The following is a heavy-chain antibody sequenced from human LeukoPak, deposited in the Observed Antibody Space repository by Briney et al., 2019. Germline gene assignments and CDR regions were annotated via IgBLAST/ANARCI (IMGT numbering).Heavy chain of an antibody. CDR3: ARDQGGYHDSSGYYGIDY. J-gene: IGHJ4*02. D-gene: IGHD3-22*01. Sequence: GGSLRLSCAASGFTFSSYSTNWVRQAPGKGLEWVSSISGSSTYIYYADSVKGRFTISRDNAMNSLYLQMNSLRAEDTAVYYCARDQGGYHDSSGYYGIDYWGQGTLVTVSS. CDR2: ISGSSTYI. CDR1: GFTFSSYS. V-gene: IGHV3-21*01.